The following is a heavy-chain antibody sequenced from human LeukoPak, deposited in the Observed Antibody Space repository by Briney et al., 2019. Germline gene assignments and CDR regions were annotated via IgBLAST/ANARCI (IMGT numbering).Heavy chain of an antibody. CDR2: IWFDGSNK. CDR1: GFTSSSYA. J-gene: IGHJ4*02. D-gene: IGHD2-8*02. Sequence: GGSLRLSCAGSGFTSSSYAMHWVRQAPGEWLEWLAVIWFDGSNKYYADSVRGRFTISRDNSKNTLYLQMNSLRAEDTAVYYCAREKYSTGYYYFDYWGQGTLVTVSS. V-gene: IGHV3-33*08. CDR3: AREKYSTGYYYFDY.